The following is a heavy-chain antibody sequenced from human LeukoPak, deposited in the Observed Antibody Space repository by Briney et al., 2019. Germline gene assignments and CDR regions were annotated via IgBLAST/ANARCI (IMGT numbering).Heavy chain of an antibody. V-gene: IGHV4-38-2*02. CDR2: IYHSGST. J-gene: IGHJ2*01. CDR1: GYSISSGYY. CDR3: ASLPLPPSYWYFDL. D-gene: IGHD1-14*01. Sequence: SETLSLTCTVSGYSISSGYYWGWIRQPPGKGLEWIGSIYHSGSTYYNPSLKSRVTISVDTSKNQFSLKLSSVTAADTAVYYCASLPLPPSYWYFDLWGRGTLVTVSS.